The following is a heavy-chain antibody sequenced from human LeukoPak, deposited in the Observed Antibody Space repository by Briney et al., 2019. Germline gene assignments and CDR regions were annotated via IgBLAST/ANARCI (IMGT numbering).Heavy chain of an antibody. D-gene: IGHD4-17*01. V-gene: IGHV1-18*01. Sequence: ASLKVSCKASGYTFTSYGISCVRQAPGQGLEWMGWISAYNGNTNYAQKLQGRVTMTTDTSTSTAYMELRSLRSDDTAVYYCAREVGTYGEGDYWGQGTLVTVSS. CDR1: GYTFTSYG. CDR3: AREVGTYGEGDY. J-gene: IGHJ4*02. CDR2: ISAYNGNT.